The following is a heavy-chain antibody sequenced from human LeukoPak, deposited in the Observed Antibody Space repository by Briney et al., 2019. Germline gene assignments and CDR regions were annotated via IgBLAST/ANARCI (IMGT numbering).Heavy chain of an antibody. CDR2: ISSSSSYI. CDR1: GFTFSSYS. D-gene: IGHD7-27*01. Sequence: GGSLRLSCAASGFTFSSYSMNWVRQAPGKGLEWVSSISSSSSYIYYADSVKGRFTISRDNAKNSLYLQKNSLRAEDTAVYYCARNHLGNNAFDIWGQGTMVTVTS. J-gene: IGHJ3*02. V-gene: IGHV3-21*01. CDR3: ARNHLGNNAFDI.